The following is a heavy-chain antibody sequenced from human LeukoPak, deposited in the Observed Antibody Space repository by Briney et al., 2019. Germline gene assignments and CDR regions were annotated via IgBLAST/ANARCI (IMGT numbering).Heavy chain of an antibody. CDR3: AREGIPGAFDI. CDR1: GFTFSSYS. D-gene: IGHD2-21*01. CDR2: ISSSSSTI. Sequence: PGGSLRLSCAASGFTFSSYSMNWVRQAPGKGLEWVSYISSSSSTIYYADSVKGRFTISRDNAKNSLYLQMNSLRAEDTAVYYCAREGIPGAFDIWGQGTMVTVSS. J-gene: IGHJ3*02. V-gene: IGHV3-48*04.